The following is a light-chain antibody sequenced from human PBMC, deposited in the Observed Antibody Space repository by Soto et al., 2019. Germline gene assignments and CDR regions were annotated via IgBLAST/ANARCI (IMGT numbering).Light chain of an antibody. V-gene: IGKV1-5*03. CDR2: KTS. Sequence: DLQMTQSPSTLSASVGDRVTITCRASQSISSWLAWYQKKPGKAPNFLIYKTSSLESGVPSRFSGSGSGTEFTLTVNSLQPDDFATYYCQQYDSYPLTFGGGTKVEIK. J-gene: IGKJ4*01. CDR1: QSISSW. CDR3: QQYDSYPLT.